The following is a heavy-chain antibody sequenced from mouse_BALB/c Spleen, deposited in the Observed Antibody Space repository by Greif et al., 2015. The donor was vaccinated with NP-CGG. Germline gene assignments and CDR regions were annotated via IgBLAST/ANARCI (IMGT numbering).Heavy chain of an antibody. V-gene: IGHV1S130*01. D-gene: IGHD4-1*01. CDR3: ARDWYFDY. CDR2: IHPNSGNT. Sequence: QVQLQQSGSVLVRPGASVKLSCKASGYTFTSSWMHWAKQRPGQGPEWIGEIHPNSGNTNYNEKFKGKATLTVDTSSSTAYVDLSSLTSEESAVYYCARDWYFDYWGQGTTLTVSS. J-gene: IGHJ2*01. CDR1: GYTFTSSW.